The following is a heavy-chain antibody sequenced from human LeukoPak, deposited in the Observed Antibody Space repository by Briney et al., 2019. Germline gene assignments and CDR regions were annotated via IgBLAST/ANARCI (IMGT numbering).Heavy chain of an antibody. J-gene: IGHJ4*02. CDR3: ARRAVPENYFDY. CDR1: GGSISSYY. D-gene: IGHD6-19*01. V-gene: IGHV4-59*08. CDR2: IYSSGST. Sequence: SETLSLTCTVSGGSISSYYWSWIRQPPGKGLEWIGYIYSSGSTIYNPSLKSRVTISVDTSKNQFSLNMYSVIAADAAVYYCARRAVPENYFDYWGQGTLVTVSS.